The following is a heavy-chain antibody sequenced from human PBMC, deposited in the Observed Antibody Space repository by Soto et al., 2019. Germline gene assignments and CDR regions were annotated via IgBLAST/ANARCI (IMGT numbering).Heavy chain of an antibody. J-gene: IGHJ4*02. CDR3: ARDKITGLFDY. Sequence: SETLPLTCTVSGGSISSGGYAWNWIRQAPGKGLEWIGYIYHSGYTLYNTSLKSRVTISVDTSKNQFSLKLTSVTAADTAVYYCARDKITGLFDYWGQGTLVTVPQ. D-gene: IGHD2-8*02. CDR2: IYHSGYT. V-gene: IGHV4-30-2*01. CDR1: GGSISSGGYA.